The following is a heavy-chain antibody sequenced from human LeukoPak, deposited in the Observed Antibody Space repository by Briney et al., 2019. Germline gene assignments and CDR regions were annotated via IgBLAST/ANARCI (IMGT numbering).Heavy chain of an antibody. J-gene: IGHJ5*02. V-gene: IGHV1-8*01. D-gene: IGHD3-16*01. Sequence: ASVKVSCKASGYSFISYDINWVRQAPGQGLEWMGWMNPSSGNTDYAQKFQGRVSMTRNTSMNTAYMELSSLTSEDTAVYYCARGGGGVGPERDGWFDPWGQGTLVAVSS. CDR2: MNPSSGNT. CDR3: ARGGGGVGPERDGWFDP. CDR1: GYSFISYD.